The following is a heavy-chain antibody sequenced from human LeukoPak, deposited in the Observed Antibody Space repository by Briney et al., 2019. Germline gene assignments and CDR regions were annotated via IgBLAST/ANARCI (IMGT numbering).Heavy chain of an antibody. D-gene: IGHD2-2*01. CDR3: ARVGIVVVPAASY. Sequence: ASETLSLTCTVSGGSIGSGDYYWSWIRQPPGKGLEWIGYIYYSGSTYYNPSLKSRVTISVDTSKNQFSLKLSSVTAADTAVYYCARVGIVVVPAASYWGQGTLVTVSS. CDR2: IYYSGST. V-gene: IGHV4-30-4*08. CDR1: GGSIGSGDYY. J-gene: IGHJ4*02.